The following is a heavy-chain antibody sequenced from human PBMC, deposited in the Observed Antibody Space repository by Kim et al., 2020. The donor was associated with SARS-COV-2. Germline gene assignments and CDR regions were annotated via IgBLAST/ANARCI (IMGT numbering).Heavy chain of an antibody. CDR1: GGTFSSYA. CDR3: AMIVVVPNQEVAFDI. D-gene: IGHD3-22*01. J-gene: IGHJ3*02. Sequence: SVKVSCKASGGTFSSYAISWVRQAPGQGLEWMGRIIPILGIANYAQKFQGRVTITADKSTSTAYMELSSLRSEDTAVYYCAMIVVVPNQEVAFDIWGQGTMVTVSS. CDR2: IIPILGIA. V-gene: IGHV1-69*04.